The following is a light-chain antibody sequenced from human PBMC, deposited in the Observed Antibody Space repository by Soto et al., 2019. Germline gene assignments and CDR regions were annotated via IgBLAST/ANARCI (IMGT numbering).Light chain of an antibody. Sequence: QSVLTQPPSASGTPGQIVAISCSGSSSNIGSNTVTWYQQLPGTAPKLLIYSTSQRSSGVPGRFSGSKSGASASLSISGLQSEDEADYYCAAWDERLDVHVLGTGTKV. CDR2: STS. J-gene: IGLJ1*01. CDR1: SSNIGSNT. V-gene: IGLV1-44*01. CDR3: AAWDERLDVHV.